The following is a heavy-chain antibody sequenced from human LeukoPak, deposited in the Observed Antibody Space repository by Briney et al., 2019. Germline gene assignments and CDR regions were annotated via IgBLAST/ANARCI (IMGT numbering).Heavy chain of an antibody. V-gene: IGHV4-59*12. CDR2: ISDSGST. Sequence: SETLSLACTASGVSISNYYWSWIRQPPGKGLEWIGYISDSGSTNYNPSLKSRVTISVETSKNQFSLKLISVTAADTAVYYCARTNRYAGGDRHFDYWGQGTLVTVSS. CDR1: GVSISNYY. J-gene: IGHJ4*02. CDR3: ARTNRYAGGDRHFDY. D-gene: IGHD1-14*01.